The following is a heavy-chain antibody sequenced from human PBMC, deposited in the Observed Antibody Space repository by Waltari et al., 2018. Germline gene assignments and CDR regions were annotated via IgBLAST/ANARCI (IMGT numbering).Heavy chain of an antibody. D-gene: IGHD3-3*01. J-gene: IGHJ4*02. Sequence: QVQLVQSGAEVKKPGASVKVSCKASGYTFTSYAIHWVRQAPGQRLEWMGWINAGNGNTKYSQECQVRVTIDRDTSPSTAYMELGSLGSEDMAVYYCARGGDYDFWTHPALDYWGQGTLVTVSS. CDR1: GYTFTSYA. V-gene: IGHV1-3*03. CDR2: INAGNGNT. CDR3: ARGGDYDFWTHPALDY.